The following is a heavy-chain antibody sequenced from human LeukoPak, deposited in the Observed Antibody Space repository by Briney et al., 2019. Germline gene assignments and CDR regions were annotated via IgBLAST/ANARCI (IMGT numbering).Heavy chain of an antibody. CDR3: AKTGGCSSTSCFRYPFYFDY. D-gene: IGHD2-2*01. V-gene: IGHV3-23*01. J-gene: IGHJ4*02. CDR2: IGAADT. Sequence: GGSLRLSCAASGFTFNTYAMSWVRQAPGKGPEWVATIGAADTYYAGSVKGRFTISRDNSKSTLYLQMNSLRDEDTALYYCAKTGGCSSTSCFRYPFYFDYWGQGSLATVSS. CDR1: GFTFNTYA.